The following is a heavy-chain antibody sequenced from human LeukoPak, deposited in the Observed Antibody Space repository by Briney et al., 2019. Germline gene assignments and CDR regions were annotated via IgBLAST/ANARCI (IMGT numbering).Heavy chain of an antibody. Sequence: PGRSLRLSCAASGFTFSSYGMHWVRQAPGKGLEWVAVIWYDGSNKYYADSVRGRFTISRDNSKNTLYLQMNSLRAEDTAVYYCASRDCSSTSCYPNWFDPWGQGTLVTVSS. CDR1: GFTFSSYG. J-gene: IGHJ5*02. D-gene: IGHD2-2*01. V-gene: IGHV3-33*01. CDR3: ASRDCSSTSCYPNWFDP. CDR2: IWYDGSNK.